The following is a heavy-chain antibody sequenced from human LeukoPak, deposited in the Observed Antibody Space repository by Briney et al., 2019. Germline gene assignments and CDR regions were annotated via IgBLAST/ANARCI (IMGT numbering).Heavy chain of an antibody. J-gene: IGHJ6*02. D-gene: IGHD2-8*01. CDR2: INPSGGST. V-gene: IGHV1-46*01. Sequence: APVKVSCKASGYTFTSYYMHWVRQAPGQGLEWMGIINPSGGSTSYAQKFQGRVIMTRDTSTSTVYMELSSLRSEDTAVYYCARWGGVGMDVWGQGTMLIVSS. CDR3: ARWGGVGMDV. CDR1: GYTFTSYY.